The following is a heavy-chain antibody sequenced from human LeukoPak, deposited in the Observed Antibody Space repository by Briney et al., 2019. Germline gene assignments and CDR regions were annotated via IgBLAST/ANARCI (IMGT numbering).Heavy chain of an antibody. CDR2: INHSGST. D-gene: IGHD3-3*01. CDR1: GGSFSGYY. Sequence: SETLSLTCAVYGGSFSGYYWSWIRQPPGKGLEWIGKINHSGSTNYNPSLKSRVTISVDTSKNQFSLKLSSVTAADTAVYYCASPLYYDFWSGYYGAFDIWGQGTMVTVSS. V-gene: IGHV4-34*01. J-gene: IGHJ3*02. CDR3: ASPLYYDFWSGYYGAFDI.